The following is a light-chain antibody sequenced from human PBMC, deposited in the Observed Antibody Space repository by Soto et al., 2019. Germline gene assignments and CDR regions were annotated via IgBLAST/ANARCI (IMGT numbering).Light chain of an antibody. CDR3: QQYGSPPPT. J-gene: IGKJ4*01. CDR2: AAS. V-gene: IGKV3-20*01. Sequence: EIVLTQSPGTLSLSPGERATLSCRASQSVPNSALAWDQQKPGQPPRLIMYAASYRATGIPDRFSGSGSGTDFTLSISRLEPEDFAVYHCQQYGSPPPTFGGGTKVEIK. CDR1: QSVPNSA.